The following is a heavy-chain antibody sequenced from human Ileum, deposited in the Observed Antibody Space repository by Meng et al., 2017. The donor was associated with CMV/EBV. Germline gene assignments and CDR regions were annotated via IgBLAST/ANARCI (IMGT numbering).Heavy chain of an antibody. V-gene: IGHV3-30*14. CDR1: GFTFSSYE. D-gene: IGHD3-3*01. J-gene: IGHJ4*02. CDR2: ISYDGSIE. Sequence: GGSLRLSCAASGFTFSSYEMHWVRQAPGKGLEWVAVISYDGSIEYYAGSVKGRFTISRDNSKNTLYLQMNSLRAEDTAVYYCARDPFGVADYWGQGTLVTVSS. CDR3: ARDPFGVADY.